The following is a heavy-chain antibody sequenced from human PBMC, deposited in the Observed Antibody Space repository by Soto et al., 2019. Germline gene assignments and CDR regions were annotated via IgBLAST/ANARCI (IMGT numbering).Heavy chain of an antibody. J-gene: IGHJ4*02. CDR1: GGSVSSGSYY. CDR2: IYYSGST. D-gene: IGHD6-13*01. CDR3: ARGLASSWGLDY. V-gene: IGHV4-61*01. Sequence: SETLSLTCTVSGGSVSSGSYYWSWIRQPPGKGLDWIGYIYYSGSTNYNPSLKSRVTISVETSKNQFSLKLSSVTAADTAVYYCARGLASSWGLDYWGQGTLVTVSS.